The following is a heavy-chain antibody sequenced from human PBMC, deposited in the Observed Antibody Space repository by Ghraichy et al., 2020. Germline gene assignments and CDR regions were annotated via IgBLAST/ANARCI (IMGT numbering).Heavy chain of an antibody. J-gene: IGHJ6*02. CDR3: ASSGDYYYYGMDV. D-gene: IGHD7-27*01. V-gene: IGHV4-59*01. Sequence: SETLSLTCAVYGGSISSYYWSWIRQPPGKGLEWIGYIYYSGSTNYNPSLKSRVTISVDTSKNQFSLKLSSVTAADTAVYYCASSGDYYYYGMDVWGQGTTVTVSS. CDR2: IYYSGST. CDR1: GGSISSYY.